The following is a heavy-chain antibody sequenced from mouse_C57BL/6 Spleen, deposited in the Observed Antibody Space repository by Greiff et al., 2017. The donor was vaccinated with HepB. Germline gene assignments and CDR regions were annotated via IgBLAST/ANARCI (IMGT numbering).Heavy chain of an antibody. CDR2: ISSGSSTI. CDR3: ANSYLYAMDY. J-gene: IGHJ4*01. Sequence: EVQLVESGGGLVKPGGSLKLSCAASGFTFSDYGMHWVRQAPEKGLEWVAYISSGSSTIYYADTVKGRFTISRDNAKNTLFLQMTSLRSEDTAMYYCANSYLYAMDYWGQGTSVTVSS. D-gene: IGHD2-12*01. CDR1: GFTFSDYG. V-gene: IGHV5-17*01.